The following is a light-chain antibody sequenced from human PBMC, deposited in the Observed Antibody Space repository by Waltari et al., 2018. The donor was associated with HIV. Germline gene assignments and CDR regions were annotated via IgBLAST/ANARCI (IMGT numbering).Light chain of an antibody. CDR2: DVS. CDR3: LTYVSDSGTWK. Sequence: QSPLTQPASVSGNPGQSVTITCTGTNIDVGNYNLVSWYQQHPGKAHKLLNYDVSKRPSGVSVRFSGSKSGYWASLTISGLLAEDESYYFCLTYVSDSGTWKFGGGTYLTV. V-gene: IGLV2-23*02. J-gene: IGLJ3*02. CDR1: NIDVGNYNL.